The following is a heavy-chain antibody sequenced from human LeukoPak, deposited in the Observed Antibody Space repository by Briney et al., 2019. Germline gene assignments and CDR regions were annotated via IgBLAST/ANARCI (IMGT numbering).Heavy chain of an antibody. Sequence: GGSLRLSCAASGFTFSSYGMHWVRQAPGKGLEWVAVIWYDGSNKYYADSVKGRFTISRDNSKNTLYPQMNSLRAEDTAVYYCAKGGYYDSSGLADYWGQGTLVTVSS. V-gene: IGHV3-33*06. J-gene: IGHJ4*02. CDR1: GFTFSSYG. D-gene: IGHD3-22*01. CDR2: IWYDGSNK. CDR3: AKGGYYDSSGLADY.